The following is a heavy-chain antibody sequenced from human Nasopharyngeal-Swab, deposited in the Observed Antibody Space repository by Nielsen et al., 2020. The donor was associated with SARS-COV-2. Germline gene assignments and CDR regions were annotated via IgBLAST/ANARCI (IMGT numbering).Heavy chain of an antibody. V-gene: IGHV3-23*01. J-gene: IGHJ4*02. CDR3: AKGTTRGTIFGVVTRYYFDY. CDR2: ISGSGGST. D-gene: IGHD3-3*01. Sequence: GGSLRLSCAASGFTFSSYAMSWVRQAPGKGLEWVSAISGSGGSTYYADSVKGRFTISRDSPKNTLYLQMNSLRAEDTALYYCAKGTTRGTIFGVVTRYYFDYWGQGTLVTVSS. CDR1: GFTFSSYA.